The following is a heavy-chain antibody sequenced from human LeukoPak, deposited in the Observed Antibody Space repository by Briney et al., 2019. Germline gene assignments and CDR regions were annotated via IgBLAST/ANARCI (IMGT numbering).Heavy chain of an antibody. CDR2: IYYSGST. D-gene: IGHD3-10*01. CDR1: GASISSYY. V-gene: IGHV4-59*08. J-gene: IGHJ4*02. CDR3: ASNYYGSGSLDY. Sequence: SETLSLTCTVSGASISSYYWTWIRQPPGKELEWIGYIYYSGSTNYNPSLKSRVAISVDTSKNQFSLKLSSVTAADTAVYYYASNYYGSGSLDYWGQGTLVTVSS.